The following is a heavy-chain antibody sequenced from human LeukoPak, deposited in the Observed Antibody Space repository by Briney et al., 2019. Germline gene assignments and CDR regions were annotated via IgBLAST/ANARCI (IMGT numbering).Heavy chain of an antibody. Sequence: ASVKVSCKASGYTFTGYYMHWVRQAPGQGLEWMGWINPNSGGTNYAQKFQGRVTMTRDTSISTAYMELSRLRSDDTAVYYCASSGYYYDSTGYYGYWGQGTLVTVSS. CDR1: GYTFTGYY. V-gene: IGHV1-2*02. D-gene: IGHD3-22*01. J-gene: IGHJ4*02. CDR2: INPNSGGT. CDR3: ASSGYYYDSTGYYGY.